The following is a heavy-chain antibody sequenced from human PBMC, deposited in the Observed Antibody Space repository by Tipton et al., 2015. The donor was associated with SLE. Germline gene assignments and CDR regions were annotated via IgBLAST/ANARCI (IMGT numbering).Heavy chain of an antibody. Sequence: TLSLTCTVSGASVRNHYWSWIRQSPGKGLEWIGYVYGTGNTDYNPSLKSRVTLSVDTSKNQFSLQLTSVTAADTAVYFCARLKIAALDTFDIWGQGTMVTVSS. D-gene: IGHD6-6*01. V-gene: IGHV4-59*02. CDR1: GASVRNHY. CDR2: VYGTGNT. J-gene: IGHJ3*02. CDR3: ARLKIAALDTFDI.